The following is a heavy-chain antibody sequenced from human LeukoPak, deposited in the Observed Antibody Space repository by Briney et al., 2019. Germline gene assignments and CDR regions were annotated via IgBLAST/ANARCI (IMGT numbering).Heavy chain of an antibody. V-gene: IGHV3-74*01. CDR1: GFTFSSYW. Sequence: GGSLRLSCAASGFTFSSYWMHWVRQAPGKGLVWVSRIISDGSSISYADSVKGRFTISRDNAKNTLYLQMNSLRAEDTAVYYCAREDVDIAVAASGAFDTWGQGTMVTASS. J-gene: IGHJ3*02. CDR3: AREDVDIAVAASGAFDT. D-gene: IGHD6-19*01. CDR2: IISDGSSI.